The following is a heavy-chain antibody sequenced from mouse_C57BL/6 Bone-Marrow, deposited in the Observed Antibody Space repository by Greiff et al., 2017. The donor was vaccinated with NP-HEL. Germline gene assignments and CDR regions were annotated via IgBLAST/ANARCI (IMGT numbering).Heavy chain of an antibody. CDR1: GYTFTGYW. D-gene: IGHD2-5*01. CDR3: ARDSNPAWFAD. CDR2: ILPGSGST. V-gene: IGHV1-9*01. Sequence: QVHVKQPGAELMKPGASVKLSCKATGYTFTGYWIEWVKQRPGHGLEWIGEILPGSGSTNYNEKFKGKATFTADTSSNTAYMQLSSLTTEDSAISCGARDSNPAWFADWGQGTLVTVSA. J-gene: IGHJ3*01.